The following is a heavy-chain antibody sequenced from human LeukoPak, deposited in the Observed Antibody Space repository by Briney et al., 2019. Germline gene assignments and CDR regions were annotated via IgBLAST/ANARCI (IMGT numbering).Heavy chain of an antibody. D-gene: IGHD3-22*01. V-gene: IGHV4-34*01. CDR2: INHSGYT. Sequence: SETLSLTCAVYGESSFSSYYWSWIRQTPGGALEWIGEINHSGYTNYNPSLKSPVTLSIDTSKNQFSLRLNSVTAADTAVYYCSRQVVGNDYWGEGTLVSVSS. CDR3: SRQVVGNDY. CDR1: GESSFSSYY. J-gene: IGHJ4*02.